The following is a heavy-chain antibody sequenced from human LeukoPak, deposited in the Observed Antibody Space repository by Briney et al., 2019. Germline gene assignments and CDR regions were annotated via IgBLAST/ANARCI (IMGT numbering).Heavy chain of an antibody. V-gene: IGHV4-39*01. CDR3: ARLRAGYSSGWYEA. D-gene: IGHD6-19*01. Sequence: PSETLSLTCTVSGGSISSSSYYWGWIRQPPGKGLEWIGSIYYSGSTYYSPSLKSRVTISVDTSKNQFSLKLSSVTAADTAVYYCARLRAGYSSGWYEAWGQGTLVTVSS. J-gene: IGHJ5*02. CDR2: IYYSGST. CDR1: GGSISSSSYY.